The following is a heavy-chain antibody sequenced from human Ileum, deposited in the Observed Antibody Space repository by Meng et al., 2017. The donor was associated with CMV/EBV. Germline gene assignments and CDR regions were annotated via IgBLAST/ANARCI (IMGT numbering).Heavy chain of an antibody. Sequence: SETLSLTCTVSGGSISSSSYYWGWIRQPPGKGLEWIGCIYYSGSTYYNPSLKSRVTISVDTSKNQFSLKLSSVTAADTAVYYCARLIRGITIFGVVTPDYFDYWGQGTLVTVSS. D-gene: IGHD3-3*01. V-gene: IGHV4-39*07. CDR2: IYYSGST. CDR1: GGSISSSSYY. J-gene: IGHJ4*02. CDR3: ARLIRGITIFGVVTPDYFDY.